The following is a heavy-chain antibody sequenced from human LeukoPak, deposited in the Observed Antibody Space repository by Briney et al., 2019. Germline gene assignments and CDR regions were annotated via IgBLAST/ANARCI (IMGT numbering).Heavy chain of an antibody. CDR1: GFTFDDYT. D-gene: IGHD3-22*01. J-gene: IGHJ4*02. CDR2: ISWDGGST. V-gene: IGHV3-43*01. Sequence: GGSLRLSCAASGFTFDDYTMHWVRQAPGKGLEWVSLISWDGGSTYYADSVKGRFTISRDNSKNSLYLQMNSLRTEDTALYYCAKDMGSRCYYDSSGYPFDYWGQGTLVTVSS. CDR3: AKDMGSRCYYDSSGYPFDY.